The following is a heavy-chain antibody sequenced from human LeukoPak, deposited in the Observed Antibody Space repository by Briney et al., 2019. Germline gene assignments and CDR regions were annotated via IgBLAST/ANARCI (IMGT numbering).Heavy chain of an antibody. V-gene: IGHV3-23*01. D-gene: IGHD2-21*02. CDR1: GITFSNYA. CDR2: IRGSGGTT. J-gene: IGHJ6*02. CDR3: VKHQQIHCDSLMDV. Sequence: QPGGSLRLSCAASGITFSNYAMSWVRQAPGKGLEWVSSIRGSGGTTYYADSVKGRFTISRDNSKNTLYLQMNSLRAEDTATYFCVKHQQIHCDSLMDVWGQGTTVTVSS.